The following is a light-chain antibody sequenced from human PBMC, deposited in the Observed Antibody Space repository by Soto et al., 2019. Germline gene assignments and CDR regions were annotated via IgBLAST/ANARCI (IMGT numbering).Light chain of an antibody. CDR2: EVS. CDR3: SSYAGSNNYV. V-gene: IGLV2-8*01. CDR1: SSDVGGYSY. Sequence: QSVLTQPPYASGSPGQSVTISCTGTSSDVGGYSYVSWYQQYPGKAPKLLIYEVSKRPSGVPDRFSGSKSGNTASLTVSGLQAEDEADYYCSSYAGSNNYVFGTGTKVTVL. J-gene: IGLJ1*01.